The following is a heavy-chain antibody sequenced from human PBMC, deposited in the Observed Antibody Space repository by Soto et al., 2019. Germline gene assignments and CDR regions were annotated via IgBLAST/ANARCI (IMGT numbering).Heavy chain of an antibody. CDR1: GFTFTRYS. CDR3: ARESEDLTSNFDY. CDR2: ISSTTNYI. V-gene: IGHV3-21*06. Sequence: ASVKVSCAASGFTFTRYSMNWVRQAPGKGLEWVSSISSTTNYIYYGDSMKGRFTISRDNAKNSLYLEMNSLRAEDTAVYYCARESEDLTSNFDYWGQGTLVTVSS. J-gene: IGHJ4*02.